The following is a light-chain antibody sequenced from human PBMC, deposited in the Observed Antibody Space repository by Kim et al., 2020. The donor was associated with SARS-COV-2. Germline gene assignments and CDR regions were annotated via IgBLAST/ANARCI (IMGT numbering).Light chain of an antibody. CDR3: QQSYTAPVT. J-gene: IGKJ4*01. Sequence: DIQMTQSPSSLSASVGDRVTITCRASQIIGSYLNWYQQRPGKAPNLLIYAASTLQSGVPSRFSGSGSGTDFTLTISNLQPEDFATYYCQQSYTAPVTFGGGTKVDIK. CDR1: QIIGSY. V-gene: IGKV1-39*01. CDR2: AAS.